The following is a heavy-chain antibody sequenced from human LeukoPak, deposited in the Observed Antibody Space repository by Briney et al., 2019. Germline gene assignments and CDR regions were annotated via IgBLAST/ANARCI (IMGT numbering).Heavy chain of an antibody. D-gene: IGHD5-24*01. CDR3: AREERWLQLYYYYYYMDV. CDR1: GFTFDDYA. Sequence: PGGSLRLSCAASGFTFDDYAMHWVRQAPGKGLEWVSGISWNSGSIGYADSVKGRFTISRDNAKNSLYLQMNSLRAEDTAVYYCAREERWLQLYYYYYYMDVWGKGTTVTISS. V-gene: IGHV3-9*01. CDR2: ISWNSGSI. J-gene: IGHJ6*03.